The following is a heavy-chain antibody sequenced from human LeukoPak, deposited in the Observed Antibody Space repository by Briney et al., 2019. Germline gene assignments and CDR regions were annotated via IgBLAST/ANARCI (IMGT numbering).Heavy chain of an antibody. Sequence: GGSLRLPCAASGFTFSSYSMNWVRQAPGKGLEWVSSISSSSSYIYYADSVKGRFTISRDNSKNTLYLQMNSLRAEDTAVYYCAKVHTYYYDSSGSYYFDYWGQGTLVTVSS. CDR3: AKVHTYYYDSSGSYYFDY. J-gene: IGHJ4*02. D-gene: IGHD3-22*01. CDR2: ISSSSSYI. V-gene: IGHV3-21*04. CDR1: GFTFSSYS.